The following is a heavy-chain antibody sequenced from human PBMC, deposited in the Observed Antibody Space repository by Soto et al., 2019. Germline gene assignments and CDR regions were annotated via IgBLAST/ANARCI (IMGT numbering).Heavy chain of an antibody. CDR2: IYYSGST. CDR3: ARAEWGYYGDSKFDY. CDR1: GGSISSYY. V-gene: IGHV4-59*01. Sequence: PSETLSLTCTVSGGSISSYYWSWIRQPPGKGLEWIGYIYYSGSTNYNPSLKSRVTISVDTSKNQFSLKLSSVTAADTAVYYCARAEWGYYGDSKFDYWGQGTLVTVSS. J-gene: IGHJ4*02. D-gene: IGHD4-17*01.